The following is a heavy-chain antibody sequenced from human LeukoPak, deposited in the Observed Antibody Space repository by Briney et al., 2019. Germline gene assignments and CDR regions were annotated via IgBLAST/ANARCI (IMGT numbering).Heavy chain of an antibody. J-gene: IGHJ4*02. Sequence: PGGSLRLSCTVSGFTFNGYEMTWVRQAPGKGLEWVSYVSSSGSAIHYADSVEGRFTISRDNTKNSLYLQMNSLRAEDTAIYYCARGYASGWYLDRWGQGTLVTVSS. CDR2: VSSSGSAI. V-gene: IGHV3-48*03. CDR3: ARGYASGWYLDR. CDR1: GFTFNGYE. D-gene: IGHD6-19*01.